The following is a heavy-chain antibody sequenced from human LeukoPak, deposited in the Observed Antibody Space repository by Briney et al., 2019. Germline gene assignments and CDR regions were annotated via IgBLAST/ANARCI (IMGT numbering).Heavy chain of an antibody. V-gene: IGHV3-11*06. Sequence: GGSLRLSCAASGFTFSDYYMSWIRQAPGKGLEWVSYISSSSSYTNYADSVKGRFTISRDNAKSSLYLQMNSLRAEDTAVYYCVSDDSSGYYSGYWGQGTLVTVSS. CDR2: ISSSSSYT. J-gene: IGHJ4*02. CDR1: GFTFSDYY. CDR3: VSDDSSGYYSGY. D-gene: IGHD3-22*01.